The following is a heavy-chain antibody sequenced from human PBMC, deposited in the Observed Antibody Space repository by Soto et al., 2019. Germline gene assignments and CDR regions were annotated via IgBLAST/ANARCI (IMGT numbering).Heavy chain of an antibody. D-gene: IGHD1-26*01. V-gene: IGHV1-3*05. CDR1: GYTFTNYA. CDR2: INAGNGNT. CDR3: AGVRGYYLPDY. Sequence: QVQLVQSGAEEKKPGASVKVSCKASGYTFTNYATHWVRQAPGQRLEWMGWINAGNGNTKYSQKFQGRVTITRDTHAGTAYLELSSLRSEDTAVYYCAGVRGYYLPDYWGQGTLVTVSS. J-gene: IGHJ4*02.